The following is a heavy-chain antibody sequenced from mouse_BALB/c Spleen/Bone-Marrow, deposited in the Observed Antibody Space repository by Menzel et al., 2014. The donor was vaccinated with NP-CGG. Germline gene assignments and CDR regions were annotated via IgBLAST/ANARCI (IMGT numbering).Heavy chain of an antibody. J-gene: IGHJ1*01. Sequence: VQLQQSGAELVRPGALVKLSCKASGFNIKDYYMHWVKQRPEQGLERIGWIDPENGNTRYDPKFQGKASITADTSSNTAYLQLSSLTSEDTAVYYCASGYYGSSPYWYFDVWGAGTTVTVSP. CDR2: IDPENGNT. CDR1: GFNIKDYY. D-gene: IGHD1-1*01. CDR3: ASGYYGSSPYWYFDV. V-gene: IGHV14-1*02.